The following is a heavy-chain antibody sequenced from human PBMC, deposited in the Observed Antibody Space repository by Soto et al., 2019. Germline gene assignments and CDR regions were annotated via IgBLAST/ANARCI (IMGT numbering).Heavy chain of an antibody. D-gene: IGHD3-9*01. Sequence: QVQLVESGGGVVQPGRSLRLSCAASGFTFSSYGMHWVRQAPGKGLEWVAVISYDGSNKYYADSVKGRFTISRDNSKNTLYLQMNSLRAEDTAVYYCAKGGYYDILTGYSEYYFDYWGQGTLVTVSS. J-gene: IGHJ4*02. CDR3: AKGGYYDILTGYSEYYFDY. V-gene: IGHV3-30*18. CDR2: ISYDGSNK. CDR1: GFTFSSYG.